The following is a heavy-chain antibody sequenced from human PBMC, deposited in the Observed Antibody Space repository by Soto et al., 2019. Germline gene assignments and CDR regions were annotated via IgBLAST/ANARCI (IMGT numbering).Heavy chain of an antibody. CDR2: IIPIFGTA. V-gene: IGHV1-69*13. CDR1: GRTFSSYA. J-gene: IGHJ6*02. Sequence: GASVKVSCKATGRTFSSYAISWVRQAPGQGLEWMGGIIPIFGTANYAQKFQSRVTITADESTSTAFMELSSLRSEDTAVYYCARAGSGTIISDYYGMDVWGQGSTVTVYS. D-gene: IGHD3-3*01. CDR3: ARAGSGTIISDYYGMDV.